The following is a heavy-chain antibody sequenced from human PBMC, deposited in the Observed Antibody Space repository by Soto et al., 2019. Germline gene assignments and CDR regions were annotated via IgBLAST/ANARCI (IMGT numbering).Heavy chain of an antibody. D-gene: IGHD6-13*01. Sequence: SQTLSLTCAISGDSVSSNSAAWNWIRQSPSRGLEWLGRTYYRSKWYNDYAVSVKSRITINPDTSKNQFSLQLNSVTPEDTAVYYCARYYFSSSWYPDYYYYYMDVWGKGTTVTVSS. CDR1: GDSVSSNSAA. V-gene: IGHV6-1*01. CDR2: TYYRSKWYN. J-gene: IGHJ6*03. CDR3: ARYYFSSSWYPDYYYYYMDV.